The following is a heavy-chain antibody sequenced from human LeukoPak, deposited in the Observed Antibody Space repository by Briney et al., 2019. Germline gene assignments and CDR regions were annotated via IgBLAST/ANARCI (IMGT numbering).Heavy chain of an antibody. V-gene: IGHV4-34*01. CDR2: INDSRNT. J-gene: IGHJ4*02. CDR3: ASSRWYETGIAKWKYYFKY. Sequence: PSETLSLTCGVSGGSFSAYYWSWIRQPAGKELEWIGEINDSRNTNYNPSLKSRVTISIHTCRNQFSLRLNSVSAAANAVYSCASSRWYETGIAKWKYYFKYCGQGNLVTVS. D-gene: IGHD4-23*01. CDR1: GGSFSAYY.